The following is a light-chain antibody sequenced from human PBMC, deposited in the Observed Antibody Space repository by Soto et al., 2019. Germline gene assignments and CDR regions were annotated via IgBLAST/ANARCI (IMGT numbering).Light chain of an antibody. CDR2: KAS. CDR3: QQYESYSPLT. CDR1: QSISSW. Sequence: DIHSTHSPFTLSVFTVDRVTITCRASQSISSWLAWYQQKPGKAPRLLIYKASDLESGVPSRFSGSGSGTDFTLTISSLQPDDFATYYCQQYESYSPLTFGGGTKVDIK. J-gene: IGKJ4*01. V-gene: IGKV1-5*03.